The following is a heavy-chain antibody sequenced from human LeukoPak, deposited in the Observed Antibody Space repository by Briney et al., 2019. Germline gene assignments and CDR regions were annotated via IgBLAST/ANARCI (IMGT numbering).Heavy chain of an antibody. J-gene: IGHJ4*02. CDR1: GGSISDDY. CDR3: ARGDFIFDY. V-gene: IGHV4-59*12. Sequence: SETLSLTCTVSGGSISDDYWSWLRQPPGKGLEWIAFIHYSGTSNYNPSLRSRVTISIDTSKNQFSLKLSSVTAADTAVYYCARGDFIFDYWGQGTLVTVSS. CDR2: IHYSGTS. D-gene: IGHD2-21*02.